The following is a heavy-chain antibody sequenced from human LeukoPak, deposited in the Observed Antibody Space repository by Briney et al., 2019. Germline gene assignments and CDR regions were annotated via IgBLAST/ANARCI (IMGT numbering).Heavy chain of an antibody. V-gene: IGHV1-18*01. CDR3: ARDQWGYCTNGVCYPFDY. Sequence: PVASVKVSCKGSGYTFDRYGVTWVRQAPGQGLEWMGWISTYNGDTTYAQKIQGRVTMTTDTSTNTVYMDLRSLKSDDTAVYYCARDQWGYCTNGVCYPFDYWGQGTLVTVSS. CDR2: ISTYNGDT. CDR1: GYTFDRYG. J-gene: IGHJ4*02. D-gene: IGHD2-8*01.